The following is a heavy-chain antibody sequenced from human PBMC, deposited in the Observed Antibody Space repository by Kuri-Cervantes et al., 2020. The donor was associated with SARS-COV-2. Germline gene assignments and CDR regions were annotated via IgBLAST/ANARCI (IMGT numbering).Heavy chain of an antibody. J-gene: IGHJ4*02. V-gene: IGHV3-30*03. Sequence: GESLKISCTASFFTLSSFAMHWVRQAPGKGLEWVAVVSDDGSNKFYSDSVRGRFTISRDNSKNTLYLQMDSLRAEDTAVYYCSSQWVYSDFDYWGQGVLVTVSS. CDR3: SSQWVYSDFDY. CDR1: FFTLSSFA. D-gene: IGHD6-13*01. CDR2: VSDDGSNK.